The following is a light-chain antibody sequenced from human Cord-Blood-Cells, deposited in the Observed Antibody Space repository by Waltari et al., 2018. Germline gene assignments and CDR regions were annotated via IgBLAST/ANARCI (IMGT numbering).Light chain of an antibody. Sequence: SALTQPASVSGSPGPSITISSTAPSSDVGGDNYFSWYQQHPGKAPKRMIYDVSNRPSGVSNRFSGSKSGNTASLTITGLQAEDEADYYCSSYTSSSTWVFGGGTKLTVL. CDR1: SSDVGGDNY. J-gene: IGLJ3*02. CDR3: SSYTSSSTWV. CDR2: DVS. V-gene: IGLV2-14*03.